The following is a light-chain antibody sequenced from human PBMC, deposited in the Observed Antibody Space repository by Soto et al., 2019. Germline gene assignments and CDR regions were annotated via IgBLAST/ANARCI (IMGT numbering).Light chain of an antibody. Sequence: EVVLTQSPATLSLSPGERATLSCRASQSVTKYLAWYQQKPGQALRLLICDVSKRATGIPARFSGSGSGTDFTLTISSLEPEDFAVYYCHQRSNWPLTFGGGTKLEIK. V-gene: IGKV3-11*01. J-gene: IGKJ4*01. CDR1: QSVTKY. CDR2: DVS. CDR3: HQRSNWPLT.